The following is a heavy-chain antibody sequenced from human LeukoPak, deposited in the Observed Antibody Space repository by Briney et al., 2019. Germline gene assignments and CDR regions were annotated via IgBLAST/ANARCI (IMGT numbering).Heavy chain of an antibody. V-gene: IGHV3-23*01. J-gene: IGHJ4*02. CDR3: ARRSGYSYGAAFDY. Sequence: GGSLRLSCAASGFTFSSYAMSWVRQAPGKGLEWVSAISGSGGSTYYADSVKGRFTISRDNSKNTLYLQMNSLRAEDTAVYYCARRSGYSYGAAFDYWGQGTLVTVSS. CDR1: GFTFSSYA. D-gene: IGHD5-18*01. CDR2: ISGSGGST.